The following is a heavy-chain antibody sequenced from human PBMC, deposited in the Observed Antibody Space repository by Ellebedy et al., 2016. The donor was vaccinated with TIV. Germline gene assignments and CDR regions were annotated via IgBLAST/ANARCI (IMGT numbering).Heavy chain of an antibody. CDR1: GFTVSSNY. Sequence: GGSLRLXXAASGFTVSSNYMSWVRQAPGKGLEWVSAISGSGDSTYYADSVKGRFTISRDNSKNTLYLQMNSLRAEDTAVYYCAKGPTTRYYYMDVWGKGTTVTVSS. D-gene: IGHD1-26*01. CDR3: AKGPTTRYYYMDV. J-gene: IGHJ6*03. V-gene: IGHV3-23*01. CDR2: ISGSGDST.